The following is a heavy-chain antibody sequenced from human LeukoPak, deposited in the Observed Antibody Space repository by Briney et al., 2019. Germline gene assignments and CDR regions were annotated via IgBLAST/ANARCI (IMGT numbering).Heavy chain of an antibody. V-gene: IGHV1-24*01. Sequence: ASVKVSCKVSGYTLTELSMHRVRQAPGEGLEWMGGFDPEDGETIYAQKFQGRVTMTEDTSTDTAYMELSSLRSEDTAVYYCATVPLGIVVVTGNAFDIWGQGTMVTVSS. D-gene: IGHD2-21*02. CDR3: ATVPLGIVVVTGNAFDI. J-gene: IGHJ3*02. CDR2: FDPEDGET. CDR1: GYTLTELS.